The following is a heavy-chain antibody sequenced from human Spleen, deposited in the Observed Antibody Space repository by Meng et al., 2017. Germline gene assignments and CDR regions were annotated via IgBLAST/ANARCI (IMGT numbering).Heavy chain of an antibody. Sequence: GESLKISCTASGFSFSSYAMTWVRQAPGKGLEWVSAVSYTSGSTYHADSVKGRFTISRDNSKNTLYLQMNSLRAEDTAVYYCARDGGYCSSTSCYDYYYYGMDVWGQGTTVTVSS. J-gene: IGHJ6*02. V-gene: IGHV3-23*01. CDR3: ARDGGYCSSTSCYDYYYYGMDV. CDR1: GFSFSSYA. D-gene: IGHD2-2*01. CDR2: VSYTSGST.